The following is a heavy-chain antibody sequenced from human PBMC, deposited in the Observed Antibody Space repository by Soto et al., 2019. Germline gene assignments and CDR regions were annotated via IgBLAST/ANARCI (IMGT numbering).Heavy chain of an antibody. D-gene: IGHD6-19*01. J-gene: IGHJ6*02. CDR1: GGTFSSYA. V-gene: IGHV1-69*13. CDR2: IIPIFGTA. CDR3: ARGKSSGWYKALYYYYYGMDV. Sequence: ASVKVSCKASGGTFSSYAISWVRQAPRQGLEWMGGIIPIFGTANYAQKFQGRVTITADESTSTAYMELSSLRSEDTAVYYCARGKSSGWYKALYYYYYGMDVWGQGTTVTVSS.